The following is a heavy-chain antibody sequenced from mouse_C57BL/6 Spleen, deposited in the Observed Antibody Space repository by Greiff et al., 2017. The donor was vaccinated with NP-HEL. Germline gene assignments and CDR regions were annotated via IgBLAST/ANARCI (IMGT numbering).Heavy chain of an antibody. CDR1: GYTFTTYP. J-gene: IGHJ2*01. Sequence: VQLQESGAELVKPGASVKMSCKASGYTFTTYPIEWMKQNHGKSLEWIGNFHPYNDDTKYNEKFKGKATLTVEKSSSTVYLELSRLTSDDSAVYYCARGIYYYGSSYYFDYWGQGTTLTVSS. CDR3: ARGIYYYGSSYYFDY. D-gene: IGHD1-1*01. CDR2: FHPYNDDT. V-gene: IGHV1-47*01.